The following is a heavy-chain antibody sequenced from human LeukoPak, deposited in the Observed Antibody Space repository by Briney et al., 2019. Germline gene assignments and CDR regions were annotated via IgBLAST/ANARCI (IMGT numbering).Heavy chain of an antibody. J-gene: IGHJ4*02. CDR2: MSNSGSIM. V-gene: IGHV3-48*03. Sequence: GGSLRLSCVASGFSISSYEMNWVRQAPGKGLEWISFMSNSGSIMYYADSVKGRFTISRDNAKNSLFLQMNSLRAEDTAVYYCARDYRGDSAYYYTDYWGREPWSPSP. CDR1: GFSISSYE. D-gene: IGHD3-22*01. CDR3: ARDYRGDSAYYYTDY.